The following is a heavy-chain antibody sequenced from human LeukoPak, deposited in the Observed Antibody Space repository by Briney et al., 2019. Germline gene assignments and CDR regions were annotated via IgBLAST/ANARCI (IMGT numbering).Heavy chain of an antibody. CDR1: GFTFSNYG. CDR3: AKTTGGNAYDYIHY. J-gene: IGHJ4*02. D-gene: IGHD5-12*01. V-gene: IGHV3-23*01. Sequence: GGFLRLSCAASGFTFSNYGMNWVRQAPGKGLEWVSATSASGSSPNYSDSVKGRFTISRDNSKNTLYLQMNSLRAEDTAVYYCAKTTGGNAYDYIHYWGQGTLVTVSS. CDR2: TSASGSSP.